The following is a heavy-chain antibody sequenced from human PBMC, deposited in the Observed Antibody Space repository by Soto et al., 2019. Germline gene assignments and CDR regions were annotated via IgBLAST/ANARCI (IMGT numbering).Heavy chain of an antibody. J-gene: IGHJ4*02. CDR3: ASGLYGDYLGDY. D-gene: IGHD4-17*01. V-gene: IGHV3-30-3*01. Sequence: QVQLVETGGGVVQPGRSLRLSCAASGFTFSTYAMHWVRQAPGKGLEWVAFTSYDGSNKYFADSVKGRFTISRDNSKNTLYLQMNSLRAEDTAVYYCASGLYGDYLGDYWGQGTLVTVSS. CDR2: TSYDGSNK. CDR1: GFTFSTYA.